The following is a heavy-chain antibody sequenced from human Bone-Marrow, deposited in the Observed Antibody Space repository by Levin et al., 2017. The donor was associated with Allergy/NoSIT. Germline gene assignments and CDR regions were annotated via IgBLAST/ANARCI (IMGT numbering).Heavy chain of an antibody. CDR1: GGSIPSGGYY. V-gene: IGHV4-31*03. J-gene: IGHJ6*02. CDR3: TREGFSRGYRAGGMDV. D-gene: IGHD6-25*01. CDR2: MFYSGTN. Sequence: SQTLSLTCTVSGGSIPSGGYYWSWVRQYPGKGLQWIGYMFYSGTNYYNPSLKSRVAISGDTSRNQFSLKLNFVTAADTAVYYCTREGFSRGYRAGGMDVWGQGITVTVSS.